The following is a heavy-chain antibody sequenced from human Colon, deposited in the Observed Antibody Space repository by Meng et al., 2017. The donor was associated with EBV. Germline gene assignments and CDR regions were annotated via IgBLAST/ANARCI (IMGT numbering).Heavy chain of an antibody. D-gene: IGHD6-25*01. Sequence: PVEFGGVFGQPVGSLRLSCAASGFSFSGHYLDWVRQDPGKGLEWVAFISKMGDGISYAESVRGRFTISRDSATHSLYLQMNSLRAEDTAVYYCARDLGGPRDYWGQGTLVTVSS. V-gene: IGHV3-11*01. CDR1: GFSFSGHY. CDR3: ARDLGGPRDY. CDR2: ISKMGDGI. J-gene: IGHJ4*02.